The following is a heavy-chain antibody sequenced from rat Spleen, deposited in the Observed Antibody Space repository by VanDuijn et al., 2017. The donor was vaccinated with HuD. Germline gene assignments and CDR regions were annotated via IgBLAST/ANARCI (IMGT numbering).Heavy chain of an antibody. CDR3: ARRHYGYTDYFDY. V-gene: IGHV5-29*01. D-gene: IGHD1-9*01. CDR1: GFTFSDYV. J-gene: IGHJ2*01. CDR2: ISYGDTSGHSST. Sequence: EVQLVESGGGLVQPGRPLKLSCEASGFTFSDYVMAWVRQAPTKGLEWVATISYGDTSGHSSTYYRDSVKGRFTISRDIAKSTLSLQMDSLRSEDTATYYCARRHYGYTDYFDYWGQGVMVTVSS.